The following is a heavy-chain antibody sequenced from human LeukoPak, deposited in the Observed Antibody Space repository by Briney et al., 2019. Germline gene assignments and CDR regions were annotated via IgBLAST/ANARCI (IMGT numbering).Heavy chain of an antibody. CDR3: ARDLPSTAAAAGTHVPFDY. CDR2: IYYSGST. D-gene: IGHD6-13*01. Sequence: TSETLSLSCTVSGGSISSSSYYWDWIRQPPGKALEWSGSIYYSGSTYYNPSLKSRVTITVDTSKNQFSLKLSSVTTADTAVYYCARDLPSTAAAAGTHVPFDYWGQGTLVTVSS. CDR1: GGSISSSSYY. V-gene: IGHV4-39*07. J-gene: IGHJ4*02.